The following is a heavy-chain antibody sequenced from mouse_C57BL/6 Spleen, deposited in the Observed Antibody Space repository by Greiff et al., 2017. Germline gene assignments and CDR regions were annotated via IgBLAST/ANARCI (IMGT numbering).Heavy chain of an antibody. D-gene: IGHD2-5*01. Sequence: VQLQQSGTVLARPGASVKMSCKTSGYTFTSYWMHWVKQRPGQGLEWIGAIYPGNSDTSYNQKFKGKAKLTAVTSASTAYMELSSLTNEDSAVYYCARSYYSNTFDYWGQGTTLTVSS. CDR3: ARSYYSNTFDY. CDR1: GYTFTSYW. V-gene: IGHV1-5*01. J-gene: IGHJ2*01. CDR2: IYPGNSDT.